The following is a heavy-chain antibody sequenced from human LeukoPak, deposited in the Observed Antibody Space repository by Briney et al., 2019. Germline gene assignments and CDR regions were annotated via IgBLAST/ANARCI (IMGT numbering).Heavy chain of an antibody. D-gene: IGHD2-2*01. CDR1: GGSFSGYY. J-gene: IGHJ5*02. CDR2: INHSGST. CDR3: ARSPGYCSSTSCPHGGWFDP. V-gene: IGHV4-34*01. Sequence: SETLSLTCAVYGGSFSGYYWSWIRQPPGKGLEWIGEINHSGSTNYNPSLKSRVTISVDTSKNQFSLKLSSVTAADTAVYYCARSPGYCSSTSCPHGGWFDPWGQGTLVTVSS.